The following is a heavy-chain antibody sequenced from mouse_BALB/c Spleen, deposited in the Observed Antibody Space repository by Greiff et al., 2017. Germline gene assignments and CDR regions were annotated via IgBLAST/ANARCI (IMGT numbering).Heavy chain of an antibody. CDR2: ISYSGST. J-gene: IGHJ4*01. CDR3: ARSGAVYYYAMDY. V-gene: IGHV3-2*02. CDR1: GYSITSDYA. Sequence: EVKLQESGPGLVKPSQSLSLTCTVTGYSITSDYAWNWIRQFPGNKLEWMGYISYSGSTSYNPSLKSRISITRDTSKNQFFLQLNSVTTEDTATYYCARSGAVYYYAMDYWGQGTSVTVSS. D-gene: IGHD3-3*01.